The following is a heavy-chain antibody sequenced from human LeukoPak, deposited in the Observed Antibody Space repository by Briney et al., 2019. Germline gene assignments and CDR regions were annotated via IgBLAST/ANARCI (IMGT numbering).Heavy chain of an antibody. CDR3: ARALGAPHDAFDI. V-gene: IGHV1-69*13. J-gene: IGHJ3*02. D-gene: IGHD1-26*01. CDR1: GGTFSSYA. CDR2: IIPIFGTA. Sequence: SVKVSCKASGGTFSSYAISWVRQAPGQGLEWMGGIIPIFGTANYAQKFQGRVTITADESTSTAYMELSSLRSEDTAVYYCARALGAPHDAFDIWGQGTMVTVSS.